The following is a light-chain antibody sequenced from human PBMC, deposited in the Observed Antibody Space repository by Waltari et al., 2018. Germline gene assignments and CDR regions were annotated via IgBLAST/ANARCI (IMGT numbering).Light chain of an antibody. Sequence: MTQSPSTLSASVGDRVTITCRASQSIGDWMAWYLQKPRQSPQLLIYLGSHRASGVPDRFSGSGSGTDFTLKISRVEAEDVGVYYCMQGLQAPQTFGQGTKVEIK. V-gene: IGKV2-28*01. CDR3: MQGLQAPQT. CDR1: QSIGDW. CDR2: LGS. J-gene: IGKJ1*01.